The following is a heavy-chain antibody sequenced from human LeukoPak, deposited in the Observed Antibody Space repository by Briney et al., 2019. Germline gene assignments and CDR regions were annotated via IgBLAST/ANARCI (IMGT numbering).Heavy chain of an antibody. D-gene: IGHD2-21*01. Sequence: GGSLRLSCAVSGFTFSSYSMHWVRQAPGKGLLWLSRINGYGSNTDYADSVKGRFTVSRDNAKNTLYLQMNSLRDEDTAVYYCARIAETNIYFLGYWGQGTLVTVSS. J-gene: IGHJ4*02. CDR1: GFTFSSYS. CDR2: INGYGSNT. CDR3: ARIAETNIYFLGY. V-gene: IGHV3-74*01.